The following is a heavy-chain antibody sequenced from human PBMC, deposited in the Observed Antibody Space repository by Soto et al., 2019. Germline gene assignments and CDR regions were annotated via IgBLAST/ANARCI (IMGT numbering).Heavy chain of an antibody. CDR1: GYTFTGHY. V-gene: IGHV1-2*02. Sequence: ASVKVSCKTSGYTFTGHYLNWVRQAPGRGLEWVGWINPKTGDTNNAQKFQGRVTMTTDTTMSTGYMELCWLKSGDSVVSSCVTGDRPDRWGRGARVTVSS. D-gene: IGHD6-6*01. CDR3: VTGDRPDR. J-gene: IGHJ5*02. CDR2: INPKTGDT.